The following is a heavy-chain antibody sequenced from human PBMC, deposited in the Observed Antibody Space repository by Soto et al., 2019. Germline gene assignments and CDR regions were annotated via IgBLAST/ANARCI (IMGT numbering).Heavy chain of an antibody. CDR1: GGSISSGGYY. Sequence: QVQLQESGPGLVKPSQTLSLTCTVSGGSISSGGYYWSWIRQHPGKGLEWIGYIYYSGSTYYNPSLKSRVTISVDTSKNQFSLKLSSVTAADTAVYYCARDRARWVAIFGEDWFDPWGQGTLVTVSS. V-gene: IGHV4-31*03. CDR3: ARDRARWVAIFGEDWFDP. D-gene: IGHD3-3*01. CDR2: IYYSGST. J-gene: IGHJ5*02.